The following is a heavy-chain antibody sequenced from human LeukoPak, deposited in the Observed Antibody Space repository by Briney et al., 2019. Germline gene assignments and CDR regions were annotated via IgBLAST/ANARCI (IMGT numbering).Heavy chain of an antibody. D-gene: IGHD3-10*01. J-gene: IGHJ6*03. V-gene: IGHV3-NL1*01. CDR2: IYSGRSGGRT. CDR3: ARVYYGSGSLYYYYYYMDV. Sequence: PGGSLRLSCAASGFTFSSYAMHWVRQAPGKGLEWVSVIYSGRSGGRTYYADSVKGRFTISRDNSKNTLYLQMNSLRAEDTAVYYCARVYYGSGSLYYYYYYMDVWGKGTTVTISS. CDR1: GFTFSSYA.